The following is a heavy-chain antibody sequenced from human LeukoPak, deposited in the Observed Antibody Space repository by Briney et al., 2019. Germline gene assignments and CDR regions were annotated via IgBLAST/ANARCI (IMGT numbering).Heavy chain of an antibody. J-gene: IGHJ4*02. V-gene: IGHV1-69*05. CDR1: GYTFSNYG. CDR3: ARGGEANYYDTSGYYLYYY. D-gene: IGHD3-22*01. Sequence: SVKVSCKASGYTFSNYGITWVQQAPGQGLEWMGRIIPIFGTTNYAQKFQGRVTITTDESTSTAYMELSSLRSEDTAVYYCARGGEANYYDTSGYYLYYYWGQGTLVTVSS. CDR2: IIPIFGTT.